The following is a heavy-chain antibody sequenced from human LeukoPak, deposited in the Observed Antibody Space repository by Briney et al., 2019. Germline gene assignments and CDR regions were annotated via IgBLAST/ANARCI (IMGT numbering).Heavy chain of an antibody. D-gene: IGHD1-26*01. Sequence: ASVKVSCKVSGYTLTELSMHWVRQAPGKGLEWMGGFDPEDGETIYAQKFQGRVTMTEDTSTDTAYMELSSLRSEDTAVYYCATAVGANGWFDPWGQGTLVTVSS. CDR1: GYTLTELS. V-gene: IGHV1-24*01. CDR2: FDPEDGET. CDR3: ATAVGANGWFDP. J-gene: IGHJ5*02.